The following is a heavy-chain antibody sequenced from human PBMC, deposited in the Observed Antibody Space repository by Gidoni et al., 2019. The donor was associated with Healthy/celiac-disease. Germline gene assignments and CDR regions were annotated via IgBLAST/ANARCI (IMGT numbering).Heavy chain of an antibody. CDR3: ERIRRGVRRPFDY. Sequence: QVQLQQWGAGLLKPSETLSLTCAVYGGSFSGYYWSCIRQPPGKGLEWIGEINHSGRTNYNPSLKSRVTISVDTSKNQFSLKLSSVTAADTAVYYCERIRRGVRRPFDYWGQGTLVTVSS. CDR2: INHSGRT. V-gene: IGHV4-34*01. J-gene: IGHJ4*02. D-gene: IGHD3-10*01. CDR1: GGSFSGYY.